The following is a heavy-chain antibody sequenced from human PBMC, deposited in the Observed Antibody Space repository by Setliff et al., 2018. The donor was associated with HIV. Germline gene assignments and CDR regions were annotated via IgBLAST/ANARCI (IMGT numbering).Heavy chain of an antibody. V-gene: IGHV4-39*01. CDR1: GGSISSRTYY. D-gene: IGHD2-8*01. Sequence: PSETLSLTCSVSGGSISSRTYYWGWIRQPPGKGLEWIGDIFYTGSTYYNPSLKSRVAISIDTSENRFSLRLNSVTAADTGVYYWARRGRDGVLIVFATGFDPWGQGTLVTVSS. J-gene: IGHJ5*02. CDR3: ARRGRDGVLIVFATGFDP. CDR2: IFYTGST.